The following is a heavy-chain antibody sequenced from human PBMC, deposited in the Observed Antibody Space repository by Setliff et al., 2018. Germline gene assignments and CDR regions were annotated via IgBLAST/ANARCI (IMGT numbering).Heavy chain of an antibody. CDR1: KFIFSSYA. V-gene: IGHV3-30*04. CDR2: ISPDSNDK. CDR3: SRDGSTPFDY. Sequence: GGSLRLSCAASKFIFSSYAMHWVRQSPGKGPEWLALISPDSNDKYYAESVRGRLTVSRDNSKGILYLHMNRLRIDDTAVYYCSRDGSTPFDYWGPGTLVTVSS. D-gene: IGHD3-10*01. J-gene: IGHJ4*02.